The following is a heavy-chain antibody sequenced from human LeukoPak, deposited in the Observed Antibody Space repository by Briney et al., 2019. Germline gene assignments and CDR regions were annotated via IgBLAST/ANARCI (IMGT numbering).Heavy chain of an antibody. CDR3: VRHSRVVAFDY. V-gene: IGHV4-59*08. J-gene: IGHJ4*02. CDR2: IYYTGNT. CDR1: GVSISNHY. Sequence: PSETLSVTCTVSGVSISNHYSSWIRQPPGKGLEWIGYIYYTGNTNYNPSLKSRVTISEDTSKNQVSLELSSVTAADTAVYYCVRHSRVVAFDYWGQRNLVTVSS. D-gene: IGHD2-15*01.